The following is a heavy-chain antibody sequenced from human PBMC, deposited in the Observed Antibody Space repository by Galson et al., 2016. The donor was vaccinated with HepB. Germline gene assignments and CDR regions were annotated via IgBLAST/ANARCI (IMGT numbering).Heavy chain of an antibody. Sequence: SLRLSCAASGFTFSSYAMSWVRQAPGKGLEWVSTISGSGDSTYYADSVKGRFTISRDNSKNTLYLQMNSLRAEDTAVYYCAKVWAVVGGFDYWGQGTLVTVSS. V-gene: IGHV3-23*01. D-gene: IGHD4-23*01. CDR2: ISGSGDST. J-gene: IGHJ4*02. CDR3: AKVWAVVGGFDY. CDR1: GFTFSSYA.